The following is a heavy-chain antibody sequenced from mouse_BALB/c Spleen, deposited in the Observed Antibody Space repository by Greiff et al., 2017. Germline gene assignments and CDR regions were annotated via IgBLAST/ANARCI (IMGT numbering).Heavy chain of an antibody. CDR1: GFTFSDYY. V-gene: IGHV5-4*02. Sequence: EVQVVESGGGLVKPGGSLKLSCAASGFTFSDYYMYWVRQTPEKRLEWVATISDSGSYTYYPDSVKGRFTISRDNAKNNLYLQMSSLKYEDTARYYCASGLFGAMDYWGQGTSVTVSS. CDR2: ISDSGSYT. CDR3: ASGLFGAMDY. J-gene: IGHJ4*01.